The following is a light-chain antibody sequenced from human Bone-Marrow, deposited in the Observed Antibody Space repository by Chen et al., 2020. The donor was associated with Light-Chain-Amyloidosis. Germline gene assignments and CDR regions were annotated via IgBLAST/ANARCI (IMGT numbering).Light chain of an antibody. J-gene: IGKJ4*01. CDR3: QQYRTYLS. Sequence: DIQMTQSPSTLSASVGDRVTVTCRASQSINNGLAWYQQKPGKAPELLIYHTSTLESGVPSRFSGSGSRTEFTLTSSSLQPDDFASYYCQQYRTYLSVGGGTKV. CDR1: QSINNG. V-gene: IGKV1-5*03. CDR2: HTS.